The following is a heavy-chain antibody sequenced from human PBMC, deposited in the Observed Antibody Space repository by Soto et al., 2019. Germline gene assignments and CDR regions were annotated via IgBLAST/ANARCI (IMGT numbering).Heavy chain of an antibody. J-gene: IGHJ5*02. Sequence: PSEILSLTCTVSGGSISSGDYYWSWIRRPPGKGLEWIGYIYYSGSTYYNPSLKIRVTILVDTSKNQFSLKLSSVTAADTAVYYCARPRSYNWFDPWGQGTLVTVSS. V-gene: IGHV4-30-4*01. CDR1: GGSISSGDYY. CDR2: IYYSGST. CDR3: ARPRSYNWFDP.